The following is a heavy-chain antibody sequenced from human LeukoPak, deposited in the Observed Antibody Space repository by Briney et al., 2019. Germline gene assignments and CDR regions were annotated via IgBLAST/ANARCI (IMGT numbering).Heavy chain of an antibody. J-gene: IGHJ6*03. V-gene: IGHV3-15*01. D-gene: IGHD3-16*01. Sequence: GGSLRLSCAASGFTFSSYAMNWVRQAPGKGLEWVGRIKSKTDGGTTDYAAPVKGRFTISRDDSKNTLYLQMNSLKTEDTAVYYCTTEGGDYYYYYMDVWGKGTTVTISS. CDR1: GFTFSSYA. CDR2: IKSKTDGGTT. CDR3: TTEGGDYYYYYMDV.